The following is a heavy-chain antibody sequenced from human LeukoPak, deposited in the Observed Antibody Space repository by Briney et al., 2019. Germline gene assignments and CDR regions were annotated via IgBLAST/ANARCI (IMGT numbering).Heavy chain of an antibody. CDR1: GYTFTSYG. CDR2: IIPIFGTA. J-gene: IGHJ4*02. D-gene: IGHD6-13*01. Sequence: SVKVSCKASGYTFTSYGISWVRQAPGQGLEWMGGIIPIFGTANYAQKFQGRVTITADESTSTAYMELSSLRSEDTAVYYCASSIAAAVPDYWGQGTLVTVSS. CDR3: ASSIAAAVPDY. V-gene: IGHV1-69*13.